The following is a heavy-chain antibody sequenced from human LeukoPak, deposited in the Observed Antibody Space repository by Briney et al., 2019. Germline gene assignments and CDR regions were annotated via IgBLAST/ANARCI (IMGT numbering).Heavy chain of an antibody. V-gene: IGHV3-33*01. CDR3: AREVWQGQQLVKIDY. D-gene: IGHD6-13*01. CDR2: IWYDGSNK. J-gene: IGHJ4*02. Sequence: GGSLRLSCAASGFTFSSYGMHWVRQAPGKGLEWVAVIWYDGSNKYYADSVKGRFTISRDNSKNTLYLQMNSLRAEDTAAYYCAREVWQGQQLVKIDYWGQGTLVTVSS. CDR1: GFTFSSYG.